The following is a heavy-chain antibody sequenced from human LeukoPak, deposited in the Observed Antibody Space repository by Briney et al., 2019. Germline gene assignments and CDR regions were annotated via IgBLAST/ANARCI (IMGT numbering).Heavy chain of an antibody. CDR2: INSDGSST. Sequence: GGSLRLSCAASGFTFSSYWMHWVRQAPGKGLVWVSRINSDGSSTSYADSVKGRFTISRDNAKNTLYLQMNSLRAEDTAVYYSARLLSFYDSSGYFLYWGQGTLVTVSS. V-gene: IGHV3-74*01. D-gene: IGHD3-22*01. J-gene: IGHJ4*02. CDR3: ARLLSFYDSSGYFLY. CDR1: GFTFSSYW.